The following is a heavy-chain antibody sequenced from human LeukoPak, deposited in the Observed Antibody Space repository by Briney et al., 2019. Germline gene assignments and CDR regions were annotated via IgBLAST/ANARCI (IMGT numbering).Heavy chain of an antibody. CDR2: IKSKGSGGAA. D-gene: IGHD4-23*01. CDR3: TWMTKVVTVDY. J-gene: IGHJ4*02. Sequence: GGSLRLSCAASGFIFTDAWMSWVRQAPGRGLEWVGRIKSKGSGGAADYAAPVKGRFTVSRDDSKNTVYLQMNSLKTEDTAVYYCTWMTKVVTVDYWGQGTLVTVSS. CDR1: GFIFTDAW. V-gene: IGHV3-15*01.